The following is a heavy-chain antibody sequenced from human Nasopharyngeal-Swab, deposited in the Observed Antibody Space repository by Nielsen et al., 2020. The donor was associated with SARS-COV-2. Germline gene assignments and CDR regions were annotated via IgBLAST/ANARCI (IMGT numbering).Heavy chain of an antibody. V-gene: IGHV5-51*01. CDR2: IYPGDSDT. J-gene: IGHJ4*02. Sequence: KVSCKGSGYSFTSYWIGCGRQMPGKGLGWMGIIYPGDSDTRYSPSFQGQVTISADKSISTAYLQWSSLKASDNAMSYCARGLIAAAGIFGYWGQGTLVTVSS. CDR3: ARGLIAAAGIFGY. CDR1: GYSFTSYW. D-gene: IGHD6-13*01.